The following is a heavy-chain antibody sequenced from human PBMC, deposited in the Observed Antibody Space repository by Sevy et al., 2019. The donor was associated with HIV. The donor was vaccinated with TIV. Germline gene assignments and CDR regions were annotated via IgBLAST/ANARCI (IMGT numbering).Heavy chain of an antibody. Sequence: SEALSLTCTVSGGSISSGGYYWSWIRQHPGKGLEWIGYIYYSGSTYYNPSLKSRFTISVDTSKNQFSLKLSSVTAADTAVYYCAREWCSSTSCYTGSNRMDVWGQGTTVTVSS. CDR1: GGSISSGGYY. CDR2: IYYSGST. CDR3: AREWCSSTSCYTGSNRMDV. V-gene: IGHV4-31*03. D-gene: IGHD2-2*02. J-gene: IGHJ6*02.